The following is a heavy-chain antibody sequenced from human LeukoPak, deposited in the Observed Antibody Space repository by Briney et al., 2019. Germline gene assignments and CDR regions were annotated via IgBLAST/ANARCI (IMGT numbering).Heavy chain of an antibody. Sequence: GGSLRLSCAASGFTLSSYWMSWVRQAPGKGLEWVANIKQDGSEKYYVDSVKGRFTISRDNAKNSLYLQMNSLRAEDTAVYYCARETYYYGSGSYPYGMDVWGQGTTVTVSS. D-gene: IGHD3-10*01. CDR3: ARETYYYGSGSYPYGMDV. V-gene: IGHV3-7*01. CDR1: GFTLSSYW. CDR2: IKQDGSEK. J-gene: IGHJ6*02.